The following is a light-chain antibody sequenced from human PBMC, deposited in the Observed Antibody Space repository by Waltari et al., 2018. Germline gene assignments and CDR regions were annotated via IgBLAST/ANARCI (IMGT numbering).Light chain of an antibody. CDR2: EGS. CDR3: CSYAGSSTYV. CDR1: SSDVGCYNL. V-gene: IGLV2-23*01. Sequence: QSALTPPASVSGSPGQSIPTPFTVTSSDVGCYNLVSWYQPHPGKAPKLMIYEGSKRPSGVSNRFSGSKSGNTASLTISGLQAEDEADYYCCSYAGSSTYVFGTGTKVTVL. J-gene: IGLJ1*01.